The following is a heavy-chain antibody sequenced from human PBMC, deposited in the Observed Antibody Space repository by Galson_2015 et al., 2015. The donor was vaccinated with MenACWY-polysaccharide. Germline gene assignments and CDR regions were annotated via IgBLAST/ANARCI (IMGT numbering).Heavy chain of an antibody. Sequence: SVKVSCKASGYTFTSYYMHWVRQAPGQGLEWMGIINPSGGSTSYAQKFQGRVTMTRDTSTSTVYMELSSLRSEDTAVYYCARDYWSGYYSGSDYRYYYGMDVWGQGTTVTVSS. J-gene: IGHJ6*02. D-gene: IGHD3-3*01. V-gene: IGHV1-46*03. CDR3: ARDYWSGYYSGSDYRYYYGMDV. CDR1: GYTFTSYY. CDR2: INPSGGST.